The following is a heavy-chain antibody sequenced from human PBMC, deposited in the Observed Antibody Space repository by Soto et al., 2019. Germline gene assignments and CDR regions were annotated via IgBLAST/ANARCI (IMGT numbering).Heavy chain of an antibody. V-gene: IGHV4-59*01. J-gene: IGHJ6*02. CDR1: GGSISSYY. Sequence: KPSETLSLTCTVSGGSISSYYWSWIRQPPGKGLEWIGYIYYSGSTNYNPSLKSRVTISVDTSKNQFSLKLSSVTAADTAVYYCARSDSGSYNYYYRMDVWGQGTTVTVSS. CDR3: ARSDSGSYNYYYRMDV. D-gene: IGHD1-26*01. CDR2: IYYSGST.